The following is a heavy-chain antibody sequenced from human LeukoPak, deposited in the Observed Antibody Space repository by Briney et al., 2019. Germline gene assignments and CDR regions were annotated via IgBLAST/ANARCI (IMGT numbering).Heavy chain of an antibody. J-gene: IGHJ5*02. CDR1: GFTFSSYA. D-gene: IGHD6-13*01. Sequence: GGSLRLSCAASGFTFSSYAMSWVRQAPGMGLEWVSAISGNSGNTHYADSVKGRFTISRDNSKNTLYLQMNSLRAEDTAVYYCARELYEQQLAGRFDPWGQGTLVTVSS. V-gene: IGHV3-23*01. CDR3: ARELYEQQLAGRFDP. CDR2: ISGNSGNT.